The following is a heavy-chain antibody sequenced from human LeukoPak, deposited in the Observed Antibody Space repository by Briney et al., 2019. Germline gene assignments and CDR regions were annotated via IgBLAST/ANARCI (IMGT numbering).Heavy chain of an antibody. CDR1: GFSFGDYY. J-gene: IGHJ4*02. CDR3: ARDNYSGSRYFDH. CDR2: ISSSGRTM. Sequence: PGGSLRLSCAASGFSFGDYYMNWIRQAPGKGLEWVSYISSSGRTMYYADSVKGRFTVSRDNAKNSLYLQMNSLRAEDTAIYYCARDNYSGSRYFDHWGQGTLVTVSS. V-gene: IGHV3-11*04. D-gene: IGHD1-26*01.